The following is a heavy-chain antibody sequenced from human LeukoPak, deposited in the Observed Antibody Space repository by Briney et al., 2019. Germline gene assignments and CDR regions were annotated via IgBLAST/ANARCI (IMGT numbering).Heavy chain of an antibody. J-gene: IGHJ4*02. Sequence: PSETLSFTCTVSGGSISSGSYYWSWIRQPAGKGLEWIGRIYTSGSTNYNPSLKSRVTISVDTSKNQFSLKLSSVTAADTAVYYCARIEMATISVDYWGQGTLVTVSS. D-gene: IGHD5-24*01. CDR3: ARIEMATISVDY. V-gene: IGHV4-61*02. CDR2: IYTSGST. CDR1: GGSISSGSYY.